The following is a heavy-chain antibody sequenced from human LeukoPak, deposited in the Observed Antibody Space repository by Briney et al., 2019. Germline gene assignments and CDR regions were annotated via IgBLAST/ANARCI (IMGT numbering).Heavy chain of an antibody. Sequence: PGRSLRLSCAAARFTFSNYGMHWVRQAPGKGLEGVVVISYDGSNKYYADSVKCRFTISRDNSKNTLYLQMNSLRAEDTAVYYCANGYYYGSGSYYKEAFDIWGQGTMVTVSS. V-gene: IGHV3-30*18. CDR1: RFTFSNYG. J-gene: IGHJ3*02. CDR3: ANGYYYGSGSYYKEAFDI. CDR2: ISYDGSNK. D-gene: IGHD3-10*01.